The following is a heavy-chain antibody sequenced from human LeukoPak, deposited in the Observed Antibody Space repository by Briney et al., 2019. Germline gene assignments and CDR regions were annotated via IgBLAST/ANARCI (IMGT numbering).Heavy chain of an antibody. V-gene: IGHV4-4*08. D-gene: IGHD2-21*02. CDR1: DDSISSYY. Sequence: SETLSLTCTVSDDSISSYYWSWIRQPPGEALECIGYIYINGDTNSNPSLKSRVTMSLDTSKKQFSLQLRSVTAADTAVYFCARTARVFDHWGQGLLVAVSS. CDR2: IYINGDT. J-gene: IGHJ4*02. CDR3: ARTARVFDH.